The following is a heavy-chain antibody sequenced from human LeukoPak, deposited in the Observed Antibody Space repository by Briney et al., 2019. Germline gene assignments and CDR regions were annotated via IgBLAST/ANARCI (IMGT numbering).Heavy chain of an antibody. D-gene: IGHD3-9*01. J-gene: IGHJ6*03. V-gene: IGHV3-20*04. CDR2: INWNGGST. CDR1: GFTFDDYG. CDR3: ARYYDILTGYYTYYYYYYMDV. Sequence: PGGSLRLSCAASGFTFDDYGMSWVRQAPGKGLEWVSGINWNGGSTGYADSVKGRFTISRDNAKNSLYLQMNSLRAEDTAVYYCARYYDILTGYYTYYYYYYMDVWGKGTTVTVSS.